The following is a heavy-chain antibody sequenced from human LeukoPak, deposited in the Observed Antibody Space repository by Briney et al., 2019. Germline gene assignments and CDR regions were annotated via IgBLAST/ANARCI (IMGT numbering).Heavy chain of an antibody. D-gene: IGHD4-23*01. J-gene: IGHJ3*01. CDR3: ARDTGATVVTPGAFDF. CDR1: GNTFTGYY. V-gene: IGHV1-2*02. Sequence: ASVTVSSTASGNTFTGYYMHWVRQAPGQGLEWMGWINPNGGGTNYAQKFQGRVTMTRDTSISTAYMELYSLRSDDTAVYYCARDTGATVVTPGAFDFWGQGTMVTVSS. CDR2: INPNGGGT.